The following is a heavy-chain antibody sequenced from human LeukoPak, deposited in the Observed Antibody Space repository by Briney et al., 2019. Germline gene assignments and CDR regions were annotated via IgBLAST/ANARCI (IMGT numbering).Heavy chain of an antibody. CDR1: GVTFSSYA. Sequence: SVKVSCKASGVTFSSYAISWVRQAPGQGLEWMGGIIPIFGTANYAQKVQGRVTITGDKSTSTDYLELSSLRSEDTAVSSCARSSYCSSTSCYAGRDWFDPWGQGTLVTVSS. V-gene: IGHV1-69*06. D-gene: IGHD2-2*01. CDR2: IIPIFGTA. J-gene: IGHJ5*02. CDR3: ARSSYCSSTSCYAGRDWFDP.